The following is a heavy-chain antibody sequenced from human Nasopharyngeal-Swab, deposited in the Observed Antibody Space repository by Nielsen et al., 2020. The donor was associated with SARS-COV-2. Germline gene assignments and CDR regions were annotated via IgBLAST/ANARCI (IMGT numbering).Heavy chain of an antibody. CDR2: ISSSSSYI. V-gene: IGHV3-21*05. D-gene: IGHD3-22*01. CDR1: GFTFSSYS. Sequence: GESLKISCAASGFTFSSYSMNWVRQAPGKGLEWVSYISSSSSYIYYADSVKGRFTISRDNAKNSLYLQMNSLRAEDTAVYYCARAAEYYYDSRALDGMDVWGQGTTVTVSS. CDR3: ARAAEYYYDSRALDGMDV. J-gene: IGHJ6*02.